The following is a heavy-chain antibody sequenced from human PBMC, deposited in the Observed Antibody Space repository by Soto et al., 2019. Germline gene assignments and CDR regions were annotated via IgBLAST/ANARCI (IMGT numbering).Heavy chain of an antibody. J-gene: IGHJ5*02. CDR3: ARELDR. V-gene: IGHV4-30-2*01. CDR1: GGSIGTYS. Sequence: SETLSLTCTVSGGSIGTYSWSWIRQPPGKGLEWIGYIYHSGNTYYNPSLKSRVTISVDRSKNQFSLKLSSVTAADTAVYYCARELDRSGQGTLVTVSS. CDR2: IYHSGNT.